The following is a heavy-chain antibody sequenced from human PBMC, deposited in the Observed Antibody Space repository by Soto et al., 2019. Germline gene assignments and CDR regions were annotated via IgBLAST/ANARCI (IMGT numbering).Heavy chain of an antibody. CDR2: ISWYSGSI. V-gene: IGHV3-9*01. CDR3: AKDNKLSGMWIQQGGGFDP. J-gene: IGHJ5*02. Sequence: EVQLVESGGGLVQPGRSLRLSCAASGFTFDDYAMHWVRQAPGKGLEWVSGISWYSGSIGYADSVKGRFTISRDNAKNSLYLQMNSLRAEDTALYYCAKDNKLSGMWIQQGGGFDPWGQGTLVTVSS. D-gene: IGHD5-18*01. CDR1: GFTFDDYA.